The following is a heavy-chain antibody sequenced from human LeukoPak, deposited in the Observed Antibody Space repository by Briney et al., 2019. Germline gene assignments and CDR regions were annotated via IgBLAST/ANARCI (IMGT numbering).Heavy chain of an antibody. D-gene: IGHD6-6*01. CDR2: IYYSGST. CDR1: GGSISSYY. V-gene: IGHV4-30-4*01. Sequence: PSETLSLTCTVSGGSISSYYWSWIRQPPGKGLEWIGYIYYSGSTYYNPSLKSRVTISVDTSKNQFSLKLSSVTAADTAVYYCARGPGIAARLERAFDIWGQGTMVTVSS. CDR3: ARGPGIAARLERAFDI. J-gene: IGHJ3*02.